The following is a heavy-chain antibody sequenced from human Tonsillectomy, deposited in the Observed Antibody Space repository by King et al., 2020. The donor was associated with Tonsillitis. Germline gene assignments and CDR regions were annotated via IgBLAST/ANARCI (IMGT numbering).Heavy chain of an antibody. CDR1: GFTFSTYA. J-gene: IGHJ6*03. D-gene: IGHD3-10*01. Sequence: VQLVESGGGLVQPGGSLRLSCAASGFTFSTYAMSWVRQAPGKGLEWVSGISNNGLSTYYADSVKGRFTISRDNSKNTLYLQMNSLRAEDTAVYYCAKDSRLGTDYYYYMDVWGKGTTVTVSS. CDR3: AKDSRLGTDYYYYMDV. CDR2: ISNNGLST. V-gene: IGHV3-23*04.